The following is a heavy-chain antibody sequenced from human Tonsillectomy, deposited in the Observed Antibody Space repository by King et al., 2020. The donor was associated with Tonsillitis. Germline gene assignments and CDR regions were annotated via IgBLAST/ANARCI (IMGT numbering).Heavy chain of an antibody. CDR1: GYTFTGYY. Sequence: QLVQSGAEVKKPGASVKVSCKASGYTFTGYYMRWVRQAPGQGLEWMGWINPNSGGTNYAQKFQGWVTMTRDTSISTAYMELSRLRSDDTAVYYCARDGKDSSSWSPYYYYYMDVWGKGTTVTVSS. CDR2: INPNSGGT. J-gene: IGHJ6*03. CDR3: ARDGKDSSSWSPYYYYYMDV. V-gene: IGHV1-2*04. D-gene: IGHD6-13*01.